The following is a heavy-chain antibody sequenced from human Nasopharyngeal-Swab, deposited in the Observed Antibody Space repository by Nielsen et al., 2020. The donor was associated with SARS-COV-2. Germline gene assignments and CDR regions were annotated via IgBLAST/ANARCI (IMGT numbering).Heavy chain of an antibody. V-gene: IGHV3-30-3*01. CDR1: GFTFSSYA. CDR3: ARDPWTLQRPHWDEGTNYYYYYGMDV. D-gene: IGHD1-1*01. Sequence: GESLKISCAASGFTFSSYAMHWVRQAPGKGLEWVAVISYDGSNKYYADSVKGRFTISRDNSKNTLYLQMNSLRAEDTAVYYCARDPWTLQRPHWDEGTNYYYYYGMDVWGQGTTVTVSS. CDR2: ISYDGSNK. J-gene: IGHJ6*02.